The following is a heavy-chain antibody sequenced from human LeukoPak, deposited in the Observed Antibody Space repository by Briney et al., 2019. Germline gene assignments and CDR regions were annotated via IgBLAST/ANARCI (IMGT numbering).Heavy chain of an antibody. Sequence: SETLSLTCTVSGGSISSYYWSWIRQPPGKGLEWIGYIYYSGSTNYNPSLKSRVTISVDASKNQFSLKLSSVTAADTAVYYCARARGGDYYGSGSYRYSYYYMDVWGKGTTVTISS. CDR3: ARARGGDYYGSGSYRYSYYYMDV. J-gene: IGHJ6*03. V-gene: IGHV4-59*08. D-gene: IGHD3-10*01. CDR1: GGSISSYY. CDR2: IYYSGST.